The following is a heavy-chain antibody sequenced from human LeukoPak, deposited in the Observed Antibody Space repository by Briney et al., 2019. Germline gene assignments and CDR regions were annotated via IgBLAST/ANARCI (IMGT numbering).Heavy chain of an antibody. J-gene: IGHJ4*02. D-gene: IGHD2-15*01. CDR1: GFTVSSNY. V-gene: IGHV3-53*05. CDR3: ARDFRGYCSGGSCYPPDY. Sequence: GGSLRLSCAASGFTVSSNYMSWVRQAPGKGLEWVSVIYSGGSTYYADSVKGRFAISRDNSKNTLYLQMNSLRAEDTAVYYCARDFRGYCSGGSCYPPDYWGQGTLVTVSS. CDR2: IYSGGST.